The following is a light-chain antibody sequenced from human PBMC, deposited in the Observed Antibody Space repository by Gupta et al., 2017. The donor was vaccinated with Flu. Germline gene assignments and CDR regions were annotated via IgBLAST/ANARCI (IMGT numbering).Light chain of an antibody. V-gene: IGKV3-11*01. Sequence: PVTLSLSPGEGAALSCRASQSISRNLVWYQQKPGQAPRLLIYDASNRATGLPARFSGSGSGTDFTLTISSLEPEDFEVYFCQQRHNWPITFGQGTRVQIK. CDR2: DAS. J-gene: IGKJ3*01. CDR1: QSISRN. CDR3: QQRHNWPIT.